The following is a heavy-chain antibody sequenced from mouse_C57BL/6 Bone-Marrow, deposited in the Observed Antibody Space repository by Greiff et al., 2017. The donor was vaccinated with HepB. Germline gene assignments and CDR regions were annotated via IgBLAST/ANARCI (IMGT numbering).Heavy chain of an antibody. CDR1: GYTFTSYT. D-gene: IGHD2-3*01. CDR3: ARYDGSVRFAY. Sequence: QVQLQQSGAELARPGASVKMSCKASGYTFTSYTMHWVKQRPGQGLEWIGYINPSSGYTTYNQKFKDKATLTADKSSSTAYMQLSILTSEDSAVYYCARYDGSVRFAYWGQGTLVTVSA. CDR2: INPSSGYT. V-gene: IGHV1-4*01. J-gene: IGHJ3*01.